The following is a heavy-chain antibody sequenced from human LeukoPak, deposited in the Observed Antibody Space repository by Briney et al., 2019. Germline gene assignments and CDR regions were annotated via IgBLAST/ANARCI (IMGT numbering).Heavy chain of an antibody. CDR3: ASYSSGSPY. CDR1: GGSVSSGSYY. D-gene: IGHD6-19*01. Sequence: PSETLSLTCTVSGGSVSSGSYYWSWIRQPPGKGLEWIGYIYYSGSTNYNPSLKSRVTISVDTSKNQFSLKLRSVTAADTAVYYCASYSSGSPYWGQGTLVTVSS. CDR2: IYYSGST. J-gene: IGHJ4*02. V-gene: IGHV4-61*01.